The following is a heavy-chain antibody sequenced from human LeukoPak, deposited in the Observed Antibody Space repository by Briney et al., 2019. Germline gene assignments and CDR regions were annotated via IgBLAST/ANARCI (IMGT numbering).Heavy chain of an antibody. CDR1: GFSLTSYD. Sequence: GGSLRLSCVISGFSLTSYDLNWVRQAPGKGLEWVSRISASGATTFYADSVRGRFTISRDTSKKTLFLQMNSLRVEDSAIHYCAGGNHNDEDLYYHGMAVWGQGTTVTVSS. CDR3: AGGNHNDEDLYYHGMAV. CDR2: ISASGATT. V-gene: IGHV3-23*01. D-gene: IGHD1-14*01. J-gene: IGHJ6*02.